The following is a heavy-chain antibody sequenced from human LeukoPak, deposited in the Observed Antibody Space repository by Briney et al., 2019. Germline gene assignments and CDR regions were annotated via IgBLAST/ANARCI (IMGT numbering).Heavy chain of an antibody. D-gene: IGHD2-15*01. V-gene: IGHV4-61*02. J-gene: IGHJ4*02. Sequence: SETLSLTCTVSGGSISSGSYYWSWIRQPAGKGLEWIGRIYTSGSTNYNPSLKSRVTISVDTSKNQFSLKLSSVTAADTVIYYCARQTTHYIPYWGQGTLVTVSS. CDR1: GGSISSGSYY. CDR3: ARQTTHYIPY. CDR2: IYTSGST.